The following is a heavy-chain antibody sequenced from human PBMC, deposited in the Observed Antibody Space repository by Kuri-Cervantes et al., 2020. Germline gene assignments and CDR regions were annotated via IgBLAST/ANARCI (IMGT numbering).Heavy chain of an antibody. CDR1: GYTLTELS. J-gene: IGHJ5*02. D-gene: IGHD6-19*01. V-gene: IGHV1-24*01. CDR3: ARGDLAVAGTGLGH. CDR2: FDPEDGET. Sequence: ASVKVSCKVSGYTLTELSMHWVRQAPGKGLEWMGGFDPEDGETIYAQKFQGRVTITTDESTNTAYMELSSLRSEDTAVYYCARGDLAVAGTGLGHWGQGTLVTVSS.